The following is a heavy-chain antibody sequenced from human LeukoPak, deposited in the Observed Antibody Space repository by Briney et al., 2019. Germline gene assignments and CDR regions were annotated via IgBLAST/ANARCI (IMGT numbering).Heavy chain of an antibody. CDR1: GFTFSSYS. J-gene: IGHJ4*02. V-gene: IGHV3-23*01. D-gene: IGHD3-22*01. Sequence: GGSLRLSCEASGFTFSSYSMTWVRQAPGKGLDWVSSLSGSSISYYADSVKGRFTISRDNSKNTLYLQMNSLKTEDTAVYYCTTDSDYYDSSGYWNWGQGTLVTVSS. CDR3: TTDSDYYDSSGYWN. CDR2: LSGSSIS.